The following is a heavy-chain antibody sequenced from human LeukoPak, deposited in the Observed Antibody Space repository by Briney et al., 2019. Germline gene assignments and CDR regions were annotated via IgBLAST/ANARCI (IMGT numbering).Heavy chain of an antibody. Sequence: GASVKVSCKASGYTFTSYGISWVRQAPGQGLEWMGWISAYNGNTNYAQKLQGRVTMTTDTSTSTAYMELRSLRSDDTAVYYCARDPIWGDSSGRDAFDIWGQGTMVTVSS. CDR3: ARDPIWGDSSGRDAFDI. J-gene: IGHJ3*02. V-gene: IGHV1-18*01. CDR2: ISAYNGNT. D-gene: IGHD3-22*01. CDR1: GYTFTSYG.